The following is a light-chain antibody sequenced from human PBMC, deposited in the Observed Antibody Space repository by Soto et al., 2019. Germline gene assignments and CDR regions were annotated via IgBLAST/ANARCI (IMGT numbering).Light chain of an antibody. CDR2: DVS. V-gene: IGLV2-14*03. CDR1: SSDIGSHNF. CDR3: SSYASSTSVV. Sequence: QSALTQPASVSGSPGQSITISCTGISSDIGSHNFVSWYQQHPGKAPKLIISDVSNRPSGVSNRFSGSKSDNTAFLTLSGLQPEDEADYVCSSYASSTSVVFGGGTKVTVL. J-gene: IGLJ3*02.